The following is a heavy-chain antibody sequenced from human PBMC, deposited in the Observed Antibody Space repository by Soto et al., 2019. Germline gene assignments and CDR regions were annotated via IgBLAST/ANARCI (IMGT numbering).Heavy chain of an antibody. CDR2: ISGGGSYI. V-gene: IGHV3-48*03. Sequence: GGSLRLSCAASGFTFSSYEMNWVRQAPGKGLEWVSGISGGGSYIFYADSVQGRFSISRDNPKNSLFLEMNSLRVEDTAVYYCARDSDCHSTSCFFPPHVWGQGTTVTVSS. J-gene: IGHJ6*02. D-gene: IGHD2-2*01. CDR3: ARDSDCHSTSCFFPPHV. CDR1: GFTFSSYE.